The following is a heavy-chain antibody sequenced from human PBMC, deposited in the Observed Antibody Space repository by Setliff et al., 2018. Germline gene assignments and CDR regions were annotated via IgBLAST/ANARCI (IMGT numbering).Heavy chain of an antibody. J-gene: IGHJ6*03. V-gene: IGHV1-69*05. Sequence: ASVKVSCKASGGTFSSYGISWVRQAPGQGLEWMGGTIPIFGTTDYAQKFQGRVTIITDESTSTAFTQLSSLRSEDTAVYYCAREGVDSRSSTDYRYYMDVWGKGTTVTVS. CDR2: TIPIFGTT. CDR1: GGTFSSYG. D-gene: IGHD3-22*01. CDR3: AREGVDSRSSTDYRYYMDV.